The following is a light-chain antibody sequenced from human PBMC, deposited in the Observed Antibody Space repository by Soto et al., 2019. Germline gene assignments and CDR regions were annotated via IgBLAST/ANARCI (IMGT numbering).Light chain of an antibody. J-gene: IGKJ5*01. V-gene: IGKV3-11*01. CDR2: DAS. CDR1: QSISNY. CDR3: QQRSNWAIN. Sequence: ESVLTQSPATLSLSPVERATLSCRASQSISNYLAWYQQKPGQAPRLLIYDASHRATGIPARFSGSGSGTDFTLTISSLEPEDFAVYYCQQRSNWAINFGQGTRLEIK.